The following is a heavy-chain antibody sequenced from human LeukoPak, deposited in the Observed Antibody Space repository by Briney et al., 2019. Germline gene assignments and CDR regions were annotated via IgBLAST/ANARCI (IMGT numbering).Heavy chain of an antibody. J-gene: IGHJ4*02. V-gene: IGHV4-39*07. CDR1: GGSLSSSSYF. D-gene: IGHD3-10*01. CDR2: IYSSGTT. CDR3: ARDGSHYYFDY. Sequence: SETLSLTCTVSGGSLSSSSYFWGWIRQSPGKGLEWIGSIYSSGTTYYNQSLKSRVTISVDTSKNQFSLRLSSVTAADTAVFYCARDGSHYYFDYWGQGTLVTVSS.